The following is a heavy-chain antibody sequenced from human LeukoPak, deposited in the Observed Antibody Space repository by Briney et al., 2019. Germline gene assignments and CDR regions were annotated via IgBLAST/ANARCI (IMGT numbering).Heavy chain of an antibody. CDR3: AKDLSGYDPLHFDY. D-gene: IGHD5-12*01. CDR2: ISGSGGST. V-gene: IGHV3-23*01. Sequence: GGSLRLSCAASGFTFSSYAMSWVRQAPGKGLEWVSAISGSGGSTYYADSVKGRLTISRDNSKNTLYLQMSSLRAEDTAVYYCAKDLSGYDPLHFDYWGQGTLVTVSS. J-gene: IGHJ4*02. CDR1: GFTFSSYA.